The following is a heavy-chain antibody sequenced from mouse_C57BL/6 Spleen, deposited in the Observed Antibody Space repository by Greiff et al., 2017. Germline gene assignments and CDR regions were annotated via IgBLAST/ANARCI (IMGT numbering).Heavy chain of an antibody. CDR3: ARNEGYDRGDYVDD. D-gene: IGHD2-2*01. CDR2: ISSGGSYT. V-gene: IGHV5-6*01. Sequence: EVKLMESGGDLVKPGGSLKLSCAASGFTFSSYGMSWVRQTPDKRLEWVATISSGGSYTYYPDSVKGRFTISRDNAKNTLYLQMSSLKSEDTAMYYCARNEGYDRGDYVDDWGKGTTRTVSS. CDR1: GFTFSSYG. J-gene: IGHJ2*01.